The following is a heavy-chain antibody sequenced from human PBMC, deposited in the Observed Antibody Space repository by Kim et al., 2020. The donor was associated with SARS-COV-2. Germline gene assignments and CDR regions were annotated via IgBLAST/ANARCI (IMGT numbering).Heavy chain of an antibody. Sequence: AQKFQGGVPITADESTSTAYMELSSLRSEDTAVYYCARSSDYARYYFDYWGEGTLVTVSS. V-gene: IGHV1-69*01. CDR3: ARSSDYARYYFDY. D-gene: IGHD4-17*01. J-gene: IGHJ4*02.